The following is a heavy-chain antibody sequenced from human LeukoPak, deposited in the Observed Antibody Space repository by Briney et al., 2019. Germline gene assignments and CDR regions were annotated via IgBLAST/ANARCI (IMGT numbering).Heavy chain of an antibody. CDR1: GFTFDDYG. Sequence: GGSLRLSCAASGFTFDDYGMSWVRQAPGKGLEWVSGINWNGGSTGYADSVKGRFTISRDNAKNSLYLQMNSLRAEDTALYCCARDHQPLLMATTTNDYWGQGTLVTVSS. V-gene: IGHV3-20*04. CDR3: ARDHQPLLMATTTNDY. CDR2: INWNGGST. J-gene: IGHJ4*02. D-gene: IGHD5-12*01.